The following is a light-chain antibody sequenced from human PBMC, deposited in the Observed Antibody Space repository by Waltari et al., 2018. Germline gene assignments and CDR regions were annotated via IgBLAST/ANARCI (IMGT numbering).Light chain of an antibody. CDR1: SSDIGFYKL. CDR2: EVT. Sequence: QSPLTQPAPVSGSPGQSITISCTGTSSDIGFYKLVSWYQQYPGKAPKVMIYEVTKRPSGGSNRFSGSKSGNTASLTISGLQAEDEADYYCFSYAGTSSGVFGTGTKVTVL. CDR3: FSYAGTSSGV. J-gene: IGLJ1*01. V-gene: IGLV2-23*02.